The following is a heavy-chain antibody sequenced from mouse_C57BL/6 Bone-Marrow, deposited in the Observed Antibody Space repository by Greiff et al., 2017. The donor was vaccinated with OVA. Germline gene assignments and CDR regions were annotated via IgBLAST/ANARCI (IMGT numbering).Heavy chain of an antibody. CDR3: TRAVVAEYFDV. CDR1: GYTFTDYE. J-gene: IGHJ1*03. CDR2: IDPETGGT. D-gene: IGHD1-1*01. V-gene: IGHV1-15*01. Sequence: QVQLKQSGAELVRPGASVTLSCKASGYTFTDYEMHWVKQTPVHGLEWIGAIDPETGGTAYNQKFKGKAILTADKSSSTAYMELRSLTSEDSAVYYCTRAVVAEYFDVWGTGTTVTVSS.